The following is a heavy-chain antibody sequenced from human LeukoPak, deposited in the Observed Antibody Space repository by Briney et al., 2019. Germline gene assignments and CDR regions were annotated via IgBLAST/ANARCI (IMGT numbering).Heavy chain of an antibody. CDR3: ARGVDYGDLKTYYYYYMDV. J-gene: IGHJ6*03. D-gene: IGHD4-17*01. CDR1: GGSISSYY. CDR2: IYYSGSS. Sequence: SETLSLTCSVSGGSISSYYWSWIRQPPGKGLEWIGYIYYSGSSNYNPSLKSRVTISVDTSKNQFSLKLSSVTAADTAVYYCARGVDYGDLKTYYYYYMDVWGKGTTVTVSS. V-gene: IGHV4-59*01.